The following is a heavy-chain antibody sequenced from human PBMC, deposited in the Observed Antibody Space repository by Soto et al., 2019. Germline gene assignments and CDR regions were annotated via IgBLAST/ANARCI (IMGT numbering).Heavy chain of an antibody. Sequence: GGSLRLSCAASGFTLSTYSVNWVRQAPGKGPEWISYISNSGTTIYYADSVKGRFTISRDNAKNSLFLQMNSLRDEDTAVYYCAREAEPYSNNCQKCGAYDYWGQGALVTVSS. CDR2: ISNSGTTI. CDR3: AREAEPYSNNCQKCGAYDY. CDR1: GFTLSTYS. J-gene: IGHJ4*02. V-gene: IGHV3-48*02. D-gene: IGHD1-20*01.